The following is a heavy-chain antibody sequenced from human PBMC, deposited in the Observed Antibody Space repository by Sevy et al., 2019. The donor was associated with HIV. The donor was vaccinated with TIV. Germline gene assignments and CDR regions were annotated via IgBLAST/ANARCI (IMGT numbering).Heavy chain of an antibody. Sequence: GGSLRLSCAAAGFTFSRYGMHWARQAPGKGLEWVAVISSDGSDKEYAESVKGRFTVSRDNSKDTVYLQMNSLRLEHTAIYYCANSRGRYEGSSWLYYYYLMDVWGQGTTVTVSS. CDR3: ANSRGRYEGSSWLYYYYLMDV. J-gene: IGHJ6*02. CDR1: GFTFSRYG. D-gene: IGHD6-13*01. V-gene: IGHV3-30*18. CDR2: ISSDGSDK.